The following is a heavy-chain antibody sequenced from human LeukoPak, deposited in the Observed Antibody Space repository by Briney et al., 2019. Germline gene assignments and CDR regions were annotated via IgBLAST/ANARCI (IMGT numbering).Heavy chain of an antibody. D-gene: IGHD3-16*01. Sequence: PGGSLRLSCAASGFTFRSYDMHWVRHATGKGLEWVSGIGTAGEIYYPGSVKGRFTISRDNAKKSVFLQMNSLSAEDKAVYYCARNGGIRLLSDAFDIWGQGTMVTVSS. CDR2: IGTAGEI. J-gene: IGHJ3*02. CDR1: GFTFRSYD. V-gene: IGHV3-13*01. CDR3: ARNGGIRLLSDAFDI.